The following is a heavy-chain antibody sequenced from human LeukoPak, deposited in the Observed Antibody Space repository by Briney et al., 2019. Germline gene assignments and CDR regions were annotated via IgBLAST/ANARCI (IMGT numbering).Heavy chain of an antibody. CDR2: IKQDGSEK. CDR3: AREGIVATTGHFDY. Sequence: RPGGSLRLSCAASGFTFSSYWMNWVRQAPGKGLEWVANIKQDGSEKYYVDSVKGRFTISRDNAKNSLYLQMNSLRVEDRAVYYCAREGIVATTGHFDYWGQGTLVTVSS. V-gene: IGHV3-7*01. D-gene: IGHD5-12*01. CDR1: GFTFSSYW. J-gene: IGHJ4*02.